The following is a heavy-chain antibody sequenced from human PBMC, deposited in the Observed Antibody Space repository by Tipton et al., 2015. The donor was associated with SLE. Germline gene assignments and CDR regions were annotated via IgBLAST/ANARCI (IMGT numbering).Heavy chain of an antibody. V-gene: IGHV3-21*01. Sequence: SLRLSCAASGFTFSRYTMSWVRQAPGKGLEWVSSISSSSNYIYYADSMKGRFTISRDNAKNSLYLQMNSLRAEDTAVYYCARELQDLYYMDVWGKGTTVTVSS. D-gene: IGHD1-1*01. CDR1: GFTFSRYT. CDR2: ISSSSNYI. CDR3: ARELQDLYYMDV. J-gene: IGHJ6*03.